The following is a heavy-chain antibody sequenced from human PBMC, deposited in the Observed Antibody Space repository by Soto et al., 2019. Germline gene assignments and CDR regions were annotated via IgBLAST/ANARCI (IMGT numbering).Heavy chain of an antibody. V-gene: IGHV4-34*01. CDR2: VNDSGST. Sequence: QVQLHQWGAGLLKPSETLSLTCAVSGGSFSNYYWTWIRPPPGAGLEWIGEVNDSGSTGYSPALKSRVTISVDSSKNQFSLGLTSVTAADRAVYFCARCQYHGSAGVYTLRYFYGVEVWGQGTTVTVSS. CDR3: ARCQYHGSAGVYTLRYFYGVEV. D-gene: IGHD2-21*01. J-gene: IGHJ6*02. CDR1: GGSFSNYY.